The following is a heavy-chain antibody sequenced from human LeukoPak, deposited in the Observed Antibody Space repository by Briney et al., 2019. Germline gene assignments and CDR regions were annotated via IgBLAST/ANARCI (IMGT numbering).Heavy chain of an antibody. J-gene: IGHJ4*02. Sequence: PGGSLRLSCAASGFTFSSYAMSWVRQAPGKGLEWVSAISGSGGSTYYADSVKGRFTISRDNSKNTLYLQMNSLRAEDTAVYYCAKDPRKSLHIVVVPAASDYWGQGTLVTVSS. CDR3: AKDPRKSLHIVVVPAASDY. D-gene: IGHD2-2*01. CDR2: ISGSGGST. V-gene: IGHV3-23*01. CDR1: GFTFSSYA.